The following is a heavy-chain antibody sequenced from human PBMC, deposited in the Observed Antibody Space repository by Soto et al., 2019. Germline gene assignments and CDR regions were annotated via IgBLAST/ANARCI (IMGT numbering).Heavy chain of an antibody. CDR3: ARLEGLATISYYFDY. J-gene: IGHJ4*02. CDR1: GDSINSDNYY. D-gene: IGHD3-9*01. Sequence: QLQLQESGPGLVKPSETLSLTCSVSGDSINSDNYYWGWIRQSPGKGLEWIGSIYYRGNTYYNPSLKTRVTISLDKSKSQCSLKLNSVTAADSAVYFCARLEGLATISYYFDYWGQGTLVTVSS. V-gene: IGHV4-39*01. CDR2: IYYRGNT.